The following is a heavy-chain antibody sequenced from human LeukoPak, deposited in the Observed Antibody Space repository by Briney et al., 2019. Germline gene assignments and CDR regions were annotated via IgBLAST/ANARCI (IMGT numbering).Heavy chain of an antibody. J-gene: IGHJ4*02. CDR2: IYYSGST. CDR3: ARREFYYDSSGNFDY. D-gene: IGHD3-22*01. CDR1: GGSISSSSYY. Sequence: TSETLSLTCTVSGGSISSSSYYWGWIRQPPGKGLEWIGSIYYSGSTYYNPSLKSRVTISVDTSKNQFSLKLSSVTAADTAVYYCARREFYYDSSGNFDYWGQGTLVTVSS. V-gene: IGHV4-39*01.